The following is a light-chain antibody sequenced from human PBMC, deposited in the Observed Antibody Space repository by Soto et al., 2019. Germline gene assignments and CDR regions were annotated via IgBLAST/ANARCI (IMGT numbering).Light chain of an antibody. CDR2: DAS. J-gene: IGKJ1*01. Sequence: DIQLTQSPSSLSASVGDRVTITCRASQSIRSYLNWYQQKPGKAPNLLIYDASELQTGVPSRFSGSGSGTDFTFTINSLQPEDIATYYCQQNDNLRWTFGQGTKVDIK. CDR1: QSIRSY. V-gene: IGKV1-33*01. CDR3: QQNDNLRWT.